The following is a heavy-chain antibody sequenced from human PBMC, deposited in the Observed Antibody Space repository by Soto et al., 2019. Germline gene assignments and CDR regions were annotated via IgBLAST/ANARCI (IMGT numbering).Heavy chain of an antibody. CDR3: ARGGRGGTSGNWFDP. D-gene: IGHD3-16*01. CDR1: GGSISSYY. J-gene: IGHJ5*02. V-gene: IGHV4-59*08. Sequence: QVQLQESGPGLVKPSETLSLTCTVSGGSISSYYWSWIRQSPGKGLEWIGYTFYSGTTNFHPSLQSRVTISLDTSKNQFSLKLNSVTAADTAVYYCARGGRGGTSGNWFDPWGQGTLVSVSS. CDR2: TFYSGTT.